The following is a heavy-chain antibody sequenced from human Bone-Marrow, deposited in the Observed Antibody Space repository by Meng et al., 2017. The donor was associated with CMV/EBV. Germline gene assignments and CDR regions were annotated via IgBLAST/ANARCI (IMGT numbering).Heavy chain of an antibody. V-gene: IGHV1-18*01. CDR1: GYTFTSYG. CDR3: ARVTYYYDSSGYLDAFDI. Sequence: ASVKVSCKASGYTFTSYGISWVRQAPGQGLEWMGWISAYNGNTNYAQKLQGRVTMTTDTSTSTAYMELRSLRSDDTAVYYCARVTYYYDSSGYLDAFDIWGQGTMVTASS. J-gene: IGHJ3*02. D-gene: IGHD3-22*01. CDR2: ISAYNGNT.